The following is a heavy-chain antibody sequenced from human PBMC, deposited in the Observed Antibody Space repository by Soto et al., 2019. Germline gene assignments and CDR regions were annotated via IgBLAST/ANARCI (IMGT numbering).Heavy chain of an antibody. CDR2: IYGSGDST. Sequence: PGGSLRLSCAASGFTFATYTMNWVRQAPGKGLEWVSGIYGSGDSTFYADSVKGRFTISRDNSKNTAYLQMSSLRPEDTAVYYCVKGEYYYDGSAYYPFDYWGQGRMVTVSS. V-gene: IGHV3-23*01. J-gene: IGHJ4*02. CDR1: GFTFATYT. D-gene: IGHD3-22*01. CDR3: VKGEYYYDGSAYYPFDY.